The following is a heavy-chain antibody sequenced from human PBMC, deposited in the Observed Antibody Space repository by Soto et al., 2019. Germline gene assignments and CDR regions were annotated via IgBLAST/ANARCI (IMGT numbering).Heavy chain of an antibody. CDR1: GFIFSSYA. J-gene: IGHJ6*02. CDR3: ARTGLLHGMDV. Sequence: QVQLVESGGGVVQPGRSLRLSCAASGFIFSSYAMHWVRQAPGKGLEWVAVISYDGSNKYYADSVKGRFTISRDNSKTPLYLQMNSLRAEDTAVYYCARTGLLHGMDVWGQGTTVTVSS. D-gene: IGHD2-15*01. V-gene: IGHV3-30-3*01. CDR2: ISYDGSNK.